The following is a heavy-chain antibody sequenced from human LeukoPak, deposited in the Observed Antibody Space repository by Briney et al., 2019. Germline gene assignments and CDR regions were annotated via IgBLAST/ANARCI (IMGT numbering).Heavy chain of an antibody. CDR1: GLIFSSYS. CDR2: ISIGSGSI. D-gene: IGHD1-1*01. J-gene: IGHJ4*02. CDR3: APERSFDY. V-gene: IGHV3-21*01. Sequence: GGSLRLSCAASGLIFSSYSMNWVRQAPGKGLEWVSSISIGSGSINYADSVKGRFTISRDNAKNSLYLQMNSLRAEDTAVYFCAPERSFDYWGQGTLVTVSS.